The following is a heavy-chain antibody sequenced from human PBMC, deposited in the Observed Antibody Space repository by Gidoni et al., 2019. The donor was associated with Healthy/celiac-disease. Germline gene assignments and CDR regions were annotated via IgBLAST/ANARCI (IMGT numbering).Heavy chain of an antibody. D-gene: IGHD5-18*01. CDR2: ISYDGSNK. V-gene: IGHV3-30-3*01. Sequence: QVQLVESGGGVVQPGRSLRLSCAASGFTFSSYAMHWVRQAPGKGLEWVAVISYDGSNKYYADSVKGRFTISRDNSKNTLYLQMNSLRAEDTAVYYCARREMPGTWIQLWAENAFDIWGQGTMVTVSS. CDR1: GFTFSSYA. CDR3: ARREMPGTWIQLWAENAFDI. J-gene: IGHJ3*02.